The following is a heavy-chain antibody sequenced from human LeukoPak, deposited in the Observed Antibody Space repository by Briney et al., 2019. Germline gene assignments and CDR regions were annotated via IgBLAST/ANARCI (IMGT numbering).Heavy chain of an antibody. CDR1: GGSISSYY. D-gene: IGHD3-9*01. J-gene: IGHJ5*02. Sequence: SETLSLTCTVSGGSISSYYWSWIRQPPGKGLEWIGYIYYSGSTNYNPSLKSRVTISVDTSKNQFSLKLSSVTAADTAVYYCARDHYDILTGSNWFDPWGQGTLVTVSS. V-gene: IGHV4-59*12. CDR2: IYYSGST. CDR3: ARDHYDILTGSNWFDP.